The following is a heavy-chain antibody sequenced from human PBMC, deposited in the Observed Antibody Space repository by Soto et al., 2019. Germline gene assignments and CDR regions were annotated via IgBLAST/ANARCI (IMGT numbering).Heavy chain of an antibody. D-gene: IGHD4-17*01. CDR2: INAGNGNT. CDR1: GYTFTSYA. V-gene: IGHV1-3*01. J-gene: IGHJ4*02. CDR3: AREGRYGDYLDY. Sequence: ASVKVSCKASGYTFTSYAMHWVRQAPGQRLEWMGWINAGNGNTKYSQKFQGRVTITRDTSARTAYMELSSLRSEDTAVYYCAREGRYGDYLDYWGQGTLVTVSS.